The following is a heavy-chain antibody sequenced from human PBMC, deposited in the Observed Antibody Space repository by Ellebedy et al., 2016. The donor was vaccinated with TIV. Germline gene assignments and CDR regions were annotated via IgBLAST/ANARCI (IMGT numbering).Heavy chain of an antibody. CDR2: IIAIFATA. D-gene: IGHD4-11*01. Sequence: SVKVSCKASGGIFNTNAISWVRQAPGQGLEWMGGIIAIFATANYAQKFQGRVTITADESTRTTYMELSSLRFEDTAVYYCTRGSSYHLKNYFDYWGLGTLVTVSS. CDR3: TRGSSYHLKNYFDY. J-gene: IGHJ4*02. V-gene: IGHV1-69*13. CDR1: GGIFNTNA.